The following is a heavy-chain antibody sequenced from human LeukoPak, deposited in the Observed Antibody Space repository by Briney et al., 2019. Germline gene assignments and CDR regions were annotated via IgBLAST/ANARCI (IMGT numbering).Heavy chain of an antibody. CDR3: ARQGARTYNWNSQGFDL. CDR1: GYTFTSYG. J-gene: IGHJ2*01. D-gene: IGHD1-7*01. Sequence: SVKVSCKASGYTFTSYGISWVRQAPGQGLEWMGWISAYNGNTNYAQKLQGRVTMTTDTSTSTAYMELRSLRSDDTAVYYCARQGARTYNWNSQGFDLWGRGTLVTVSS. CDR2: ISAYNGNT. V-gene: IGHV1-18*01.